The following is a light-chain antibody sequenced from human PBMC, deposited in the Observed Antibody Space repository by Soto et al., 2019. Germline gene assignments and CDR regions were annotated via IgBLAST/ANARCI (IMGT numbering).Light chain of an antibody. CDR3: SSYTSSNNPYV. V-gene: IGLV2-14*01. CDR1: SSDVGGYTY. CDR2: EVT. J-gene: IGLJ1*01. Sequence: QSVLTQPASVSGSPGQSITISCTGTSSDVGGYTYVSWYQQHPGKAPKLLISEVTNRPSGVSNRFSGSKTGNTVSLTISGLQVEDEADYYCSSYTSSNNPYVFGSGTKVTVL.